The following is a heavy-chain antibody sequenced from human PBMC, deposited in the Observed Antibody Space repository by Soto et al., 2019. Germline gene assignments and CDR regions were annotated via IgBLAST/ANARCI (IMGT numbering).Heavy chain of an antibody. D-gene: IGHD6-6*01. CDR2: IYSGGST. J-gene: IGHJ4*02. CDR1: GLTVSSNY. V-gene: IGHV3-53*01. CDR3: ARSAARLFAPIDY. Sequence: GGSLRLSCAASGLTVSSNYMSWVRQAPGKGLEWVSVIYSGGSTYYADSVKGRFTISKDNSKNTLYLQMNSLRAEDTAVYYCARSAARLFAPIDYWGQGTLVTVSS.